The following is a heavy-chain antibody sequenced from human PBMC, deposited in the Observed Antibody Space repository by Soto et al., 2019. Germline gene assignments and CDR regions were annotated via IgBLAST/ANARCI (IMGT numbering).Heavy chain of an antibody. V-gene: IGHV6-1*01. CDR3: ARGLPPDYYGSGSYGGGYYGMDV. D-gene: IGHD3-10*01. CDR2: TYYRSKWYN. Sequence: SQTLSLTGAISGDSVSSNSAAWNWIRQSPSRGLEWLGRTYYRSKWYNDYAVSVKSRITINPDTSKNQFSLQLNSVTPEDTAVYYCARGLPPDYYGSGSYGGGYYGMDVWGQGTTVTVSS. J-gene: IGHJ6*02. CDR1: GDSVSSNSAA.